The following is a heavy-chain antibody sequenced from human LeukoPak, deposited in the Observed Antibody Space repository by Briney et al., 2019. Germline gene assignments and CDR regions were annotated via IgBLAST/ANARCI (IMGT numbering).Heavy chain of an antibody. CDR3: ARGGSGPFDAFDI. CDR1: GFSFSSYE. V-gene: IGHV3-48*03. CDR2: ISASGTTI. Sequence: GGSLRLSCAASGFSFSSYEMNWVRQAPGKGLEWVSYISASGTTIYYADSVKGRFTISRDNAEKSLYLQMNSLRAEDTAVYYCARGGSGPFDAFDIWGQGTMVTVSS. D-gene: IGHD3-10*01. J-gene: IGHJ3*02.